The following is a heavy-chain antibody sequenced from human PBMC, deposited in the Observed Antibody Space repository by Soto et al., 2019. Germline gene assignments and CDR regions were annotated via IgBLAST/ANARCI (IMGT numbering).Heavy chain of an antibody. J-gene: IGHJ4*02. V-gene: IGHV3-74*01. D-gene: IGHD3-22*01. Sequence: EVQMVESGGGLVQPGGSLRLSCAASGFTFSTYWMHWVRQAPVKGPVWVSRINSDGSSTSYADSVKGRFTSYRDNAKNTLYLQMNSLRAEDTAVYYCAREVLSGYYNNFDYWGQGTLVTVSS. CDR3: AREVLSGYYNNFDY. CDR2: INSDGSST. CDR1: GFTFSTYW.